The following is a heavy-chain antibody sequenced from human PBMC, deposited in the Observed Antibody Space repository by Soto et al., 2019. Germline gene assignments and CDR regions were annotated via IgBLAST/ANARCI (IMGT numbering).Heavy chain of an antibody. CDR3: AREAYCSSTSCYVGGYYFDY. CDR2: IYYSGSN. V-gene: IGHV4-31*03. CDR1: GGSISSGGYY. Sequence: QVQLQESGPGLVKPSQTLSLTCTVSGGSISSGGYYWSWIRQHPGKGLEWIGYIYYSGSNYYNPSLRGRVTLSVDTSKNQFSLKLSSVTAADTAVYYCAREAYCSSTSCYVGGYYFDYWGQGTLVTVSS. D-gene: IGHD2-2*01. J-gene: IGHJ4*02.